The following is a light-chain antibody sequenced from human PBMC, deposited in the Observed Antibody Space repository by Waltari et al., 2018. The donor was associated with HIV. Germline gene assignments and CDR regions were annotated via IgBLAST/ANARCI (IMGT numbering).Light chain of an antibody. Sequence: ILLPQSPVTLSLSPGERATLSFIASPSLSTSLPFSPQKPGRAPRLLIYDASNRATGIPARFSGSGSGTDFTLTISSLEPEDFAVYYCQQRSNRPPKYTFGQGTKLEIK. CDR1: PSLSTS. V-gene: IGKV3-11*01. J-gene: IGKJ2*01. CDR2: DAS. CDR3: QQRSNRPPKYT.